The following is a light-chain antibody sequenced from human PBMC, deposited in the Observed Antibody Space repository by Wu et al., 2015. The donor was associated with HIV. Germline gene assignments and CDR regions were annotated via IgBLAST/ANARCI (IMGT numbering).Light chain of an antibody. CDR3: QKYNTAPWT. J-gene: IGKJ1*01. CDR2: AAS. V-gene: IGKV1-27*01. Sequence: DVQVTQSPSSLSASLGDRVTLTCRASQVIGDYLAWYQQKPGKAPKLLIYAASTLQSGVPSQISGSRSGTAFTLTINSLQPEDVATYYCQKYNTAPWTFGQGTKVEMK. CDR1: QVIGDY.